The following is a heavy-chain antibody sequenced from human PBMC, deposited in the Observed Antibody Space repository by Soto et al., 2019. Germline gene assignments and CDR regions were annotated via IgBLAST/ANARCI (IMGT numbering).Heavy chain of an antibody. CDR1: GGSISSGDYY. D-gene: IGHD4-17*01. J-gene: IGHJ3*02. Sequence: QVQLQESGPGLVKPSQTLSLTCTVSGGSISSGDYYWSWIRQPPGKGLEWIGYIYYSGSTNYNPSLKSRVTISVDTSKNQFSLKLSSVTAADTAVYYCARGGYGDYGYPSAFDIWGQGTMVTVSS. CDR2: IYYSGST. V-gene: IGHV4-30-4*01. CDR3: ARGGYGDYGYPSAFDI.